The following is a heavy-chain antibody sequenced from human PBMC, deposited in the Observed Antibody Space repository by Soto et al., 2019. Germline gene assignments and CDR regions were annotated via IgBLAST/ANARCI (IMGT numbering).Heavy chain of an antibody. CDR1: GGSISSYY. CDR3: RAARPDYYYGMDV. D-gene: IGHD6-6*01. V-gene: IGHV4-4*07. Sequence: LSLTCTVSGGSISSYYWSWIRQPAGKGLEWIGRIYTSGSTNYNPSLKSRVTMSVDTSKNQFSLKLSSVTAADTAVYYCRAARPDYYYGMDVWGQGTTVTVSS. J-gene: IGHJ6*02. CDR2: IYTSGST.